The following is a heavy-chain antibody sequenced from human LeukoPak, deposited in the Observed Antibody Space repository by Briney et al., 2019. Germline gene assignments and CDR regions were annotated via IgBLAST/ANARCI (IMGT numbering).Heavy chain of an antibody. V-gene: IGHV3-30*02. D-gene: IGHD5-18*01. Sequence: PGGSLRLSCAASGFTFSSYGMHWVRQAPGKGLEWVAFIRYDGSNKNYADSVKGRFTISRDNSKNTLYLQMNSLRAEDTAVYYCATHNVDTDVVLTYWGQGTLVTVSS. J-gene: IGHJ4*02. CDR3: ATHNVDTDVVLTY. CDR1: GFTFSSYG. CDR2: IRYDGSNK.